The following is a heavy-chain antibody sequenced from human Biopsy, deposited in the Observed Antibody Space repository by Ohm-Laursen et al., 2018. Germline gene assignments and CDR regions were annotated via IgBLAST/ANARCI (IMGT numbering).Heavy chain of an antibody. J-gene: IGHJ4*02. CDR2: ISYTGYT. V-gene: IGHV4-59*11. CDR1: GGSFTGHY. D-gene: IGHD4-23*01. CDR3: ARGSNDFGGLYFPR. Sequence: PPETLSLTCAVSGGSFTGHYWSWIRQPPGKGLEWIGHISYTGYTSYNASLKSRVTISVDTSRNHFSLRLSSLTAADTAVYYCARGSNDFGGLYFPRWGQGTLLTVSS.